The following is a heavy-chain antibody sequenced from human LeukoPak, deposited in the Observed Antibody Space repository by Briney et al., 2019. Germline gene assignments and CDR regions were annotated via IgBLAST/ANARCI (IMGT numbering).Heavy chain of an antibody. D-gene: IGHD3-22*01. Sequence: GGSLRLSCAASGFTFSSYAMCWVRQAPGKGLEWVSAISGSGGSTYYADSVKGRFTISRDNSKNTLYLQMNSLRAEDTAVYYCAKGVNYYDSSGYYPYYFDHWGQGTLVTVSS. J-gene: IGHJ4*02. CDR2: ISGSGGST. CDR1: GFTFSSYA. V-gene: IGHV3-23*01. CDR3: AKGVNYYDSSGYYPYYFDH.